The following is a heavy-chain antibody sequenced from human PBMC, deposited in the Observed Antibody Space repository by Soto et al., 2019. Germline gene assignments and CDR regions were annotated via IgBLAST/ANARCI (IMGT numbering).Heavy chain of an antibody. CDR1: AFTFSSYA. D-gene: IGHD3-22*01. V-gene: IGHV3-23*01. CDR3: AKDNLHYYYDSSGYYPKFDY. Sequence: GGSLRLSCAASAFTFSSYAMSWVRQAPGKGLEWVSAISGSGGSTYYADSVKGRFTISRDNSKNTLYLQMNSLRAEDTAVYYCAKDNLHYYYDSSGYYPKFDYWGQGILVTVSS. J-gene: IGHJ4*02. CDR2: ISGSGGST.